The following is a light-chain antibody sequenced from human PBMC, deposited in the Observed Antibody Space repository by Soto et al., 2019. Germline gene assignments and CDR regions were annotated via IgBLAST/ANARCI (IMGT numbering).Light chain of an antibody. J-gene: IGLJ1*01. CDR2: AVT. Sequence: SALTHPAAVSGSPGHSITISCTGTSSDVGGYNYVSLYQQHPGKAPKLMIYAVTDRPSGVSSRFSGSKSGNTASLTISGLQAEDEADYYCSSYTSSSTLFGTGTKVTVL. CDR1: SSDVGGYNY. CDR3: SSYTSSSTL. V-gene: IGLV2-14*01.